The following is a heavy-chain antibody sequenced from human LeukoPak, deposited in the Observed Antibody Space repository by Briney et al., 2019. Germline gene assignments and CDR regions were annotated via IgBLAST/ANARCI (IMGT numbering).Heavy chain of an antibody. CDR1: GFTFSNAW. D-gene: IGHD3-9*01. CDR3: TTDYDILTGPAPYYYYGMDV. V-gene: IGHV3-15*01. J-gene: IGHJ6*02. CDR2: IKSKTDGGTT. Sequence: GGSLRLSCAASGFTFSNAWMSWVRQAPGNGLEWVGGIKSKTDGGTTDYAAPVKGRFTISRDDSKNTLYLQMNSLKTEDTAVYYCTTDYDILTGPAPYYYYGMDVWGQGTTVTVSS.